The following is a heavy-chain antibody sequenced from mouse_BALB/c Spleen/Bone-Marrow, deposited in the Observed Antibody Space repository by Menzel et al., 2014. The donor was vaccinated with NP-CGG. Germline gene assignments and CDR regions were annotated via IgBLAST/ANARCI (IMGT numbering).Heavy chain of an antibody. CDR2: ISPNNGGT. V-gene: IGHV1-18*01. CDR1: GYTFTEYT. Sequence: SGHELVKSGASVKISCKTSGYTFTEYTMHWVKQSHGKSLERIGGISPNNGGTSYNQKFKGKATLTVDKSSSTAYMELRSLTSEDSAVYYCARNSPWGFAYWNQGTLVTVSA. J-gene: IGHJ3*01. CDR3: ARNSPWGFAY.